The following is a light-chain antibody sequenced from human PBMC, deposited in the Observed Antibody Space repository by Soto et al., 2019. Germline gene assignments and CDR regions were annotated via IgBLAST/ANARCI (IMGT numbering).Light chain of an antibody. Sequence: EIVMTQSPASLAVSPLGIATLSCRASQSVSSNLAWYQQKPGQAPRLLIYGASTRATGIPARFSGSGSGTEFTLTISSLQSEDFAVYYCQQYNNWPRTFGQGTKVDIK. CDR3: QQYNNWPRT. V-gene: IGKV3-15*01. CDR1: QSVSSN. J-gene: IGKJ1*01. CDR2: GAS.